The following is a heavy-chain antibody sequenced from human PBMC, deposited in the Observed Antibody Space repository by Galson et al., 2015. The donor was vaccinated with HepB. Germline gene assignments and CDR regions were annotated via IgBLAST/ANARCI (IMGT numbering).Heavy chain of an antibody. CDR3: ATRGSYHLDEWELQVPFDY. D-gene: IGHD1-26*01. V-gene: IGHV1-24*01. CDR1: GYTLTELS. Sequence: SVKVSCKVSGYTLTELSMHWVRQAPGKGLEWMGGFDPEHGETIYAQKFQGRVTMTEDTSTDTAYMELSSLRSEDTAVYYCATRGSYHLDEWELQVPFDYWGQGTLVTVSS. CDR2: FDPEHGET. J-gene: IGHJ4*02.